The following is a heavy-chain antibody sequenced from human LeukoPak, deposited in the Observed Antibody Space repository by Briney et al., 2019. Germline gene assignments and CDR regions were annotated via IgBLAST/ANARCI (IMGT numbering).Heavy chain of an antibody. D-gene: IGHD3-10*01. CDR1: GFTFSSYE. CDR2: ISSSGSTI. V-gene: IGHV3-48*03. Sequence: SGGSLRLSCAASGFTFSSYEMNWVRQAPGKGLEWVSYISSSGSTIYYADSVKGRFTISRDNAKNPLYLQMNSLRAEDTAVYYCARDPSVSYYGSGSYLDYWGQGTLVTVSS. CDR3: ARDPSVSYYGSGSYLDY. J-gene: IGHJ4*02.